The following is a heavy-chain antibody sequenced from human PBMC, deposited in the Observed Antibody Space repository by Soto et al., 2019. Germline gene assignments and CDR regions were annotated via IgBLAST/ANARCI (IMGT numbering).Heavy chain of an antibody. CDR3: ARQYGSYEYYFDY. CDR1: GGSTSSGDYY. J-gene: IGHJ4*02. V-gene: IGHV4-30-4*01. D-gene: IGHD5-12*01. Sequence: QVQLQESGPGLVKPSETLSLTCTVSGGSTSSGDYYWSWIRQPPGKGLEWIGYIYYSGIAYYNPSLKNRLTISQDTSKNHFSLKLRSVTAADTAVYYCARQYGSYEYYFDYWGQGTLVTVSS. CDR2: IYYSGIA.